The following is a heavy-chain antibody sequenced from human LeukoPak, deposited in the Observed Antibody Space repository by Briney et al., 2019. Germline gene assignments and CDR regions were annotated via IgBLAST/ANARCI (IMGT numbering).Heavy chain of an antibody. Sequence: SETLSLTCTVSGGSISSYSWSWIRQPAGKGLEWIGEINARGDTNFNPSLKSRVTISVDTSKSQFSLRLTSMIAADTAVYYCARGQVPAARGYNWFDPWGQGTLVTVSS. CDR3: ARGQVPAARGYNWFDP. CDR2: INARGDT. CDR1: GGSISSYS. V-gene: IGHV4-34*01. D-gene: IGHD2-2*01. J-gene: IGHJ5*02.